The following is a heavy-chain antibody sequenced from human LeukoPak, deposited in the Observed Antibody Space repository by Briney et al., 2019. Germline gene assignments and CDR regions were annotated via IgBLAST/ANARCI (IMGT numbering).Heavy chain of an antibody. CDR2: ISSISYI. J-gene: IGHJ4*02. CDR3: ARDSVGAAGIVGYYFDY. D-gene: IGHD6-13*01. CDR1: GFTLSSYS. Sequence: GGSLRLSCAASGFTLSSYSMNWVRPAPGEGLEWVSSISSISYIYYADSEKGRFTISRDNAKNSLYLQMNSLRAEDTAVYYCARDSVGAAGIVGYYFDYWGQGTLVTVSS. V-gene: IGHV3-21*01.